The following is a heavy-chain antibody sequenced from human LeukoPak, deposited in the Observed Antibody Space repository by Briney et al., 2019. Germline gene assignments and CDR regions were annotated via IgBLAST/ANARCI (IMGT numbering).Heavy chain of an antibody. J-gene: IGHJ6*02. CDR1: GGTFSSYA. CDR2: IIPIFGTA. D-gene: IGHD6-13*01. CDR3: ARRGVAAAGIRYYYYGMDV. Sequence: SVKVSCKASGGTFSSYAISWVRQAPGQGLEWMGEIIPIFGTANYAQKFQGRVTITADESTSTAYMELSSLRSEDTAVYYCARRGVAAAGIRYYYYGMDVWGQGTTVTVSS. V-gene: IGHV1-69*13.